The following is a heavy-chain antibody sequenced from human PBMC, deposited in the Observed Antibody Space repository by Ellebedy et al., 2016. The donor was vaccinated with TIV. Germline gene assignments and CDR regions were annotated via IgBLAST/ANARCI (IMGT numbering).Heavy chain of an antibody. Sequence: GESLKISCAASGFTVGTNYMSWVRQAPGKGLEWVSLIYSDGSTFYADSVKGRFTISRDTSQNTLYLQMNSLRAEDTAVYYCAKGRDGYNYGSWGQGTLVTVSS. CDR2: IYSDGST. V-gene: IGHV3-53*01. D-gene: IGHD5-24*01. CDR3: AKGRDGYNYGS. J-gene: IGHJ4*02. CDR1: GFTVGTNY.